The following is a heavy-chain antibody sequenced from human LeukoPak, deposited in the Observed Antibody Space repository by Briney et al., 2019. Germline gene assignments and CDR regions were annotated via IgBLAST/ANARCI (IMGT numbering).Heavy chain of an antibody. CDR1: GFTVSSNS. CDR3: ARRAGEYSHPYDY. D-gene: IGHD4-17*01. Sequence: PGGSLRLSCTVSGFTVSSNSMSWVRQAPGKGLEWVSFIYSGGNTHYSDSVKGRFTISRDNSKNTLYLQMNSLRAGDTAVYYCARRAGEYSHPYDYWGQGTLVTASS. V-gene: IGHV3-53*01. CDR2: IYSGGNT. J-gene: IGHJ4*02.